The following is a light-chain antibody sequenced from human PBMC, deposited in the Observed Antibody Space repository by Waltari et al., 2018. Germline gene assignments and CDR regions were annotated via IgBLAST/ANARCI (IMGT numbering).Light chain of an antibody. J-gene: IGKJ3*01. CDR3: QQSYITPLT. CDR2: AAS. V-gene: IGKV1-39*01. CDR1: QSITSS. Sequence: IQMTQSPSSLSASVGERVTITCRASQSITSSLAWYQQKPGKAPRLLIYAASILQSGVPSRFSGSGSGTDFTLTINGLQPEDFATYYCQQSYITPLTFGPGTEVDI.